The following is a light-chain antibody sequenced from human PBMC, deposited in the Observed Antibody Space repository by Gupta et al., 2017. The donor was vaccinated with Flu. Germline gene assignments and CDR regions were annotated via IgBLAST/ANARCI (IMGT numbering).Light chain of an antibody. V-gene: IGLV8-61*01. CDR1: SGSVSTSYY. CDR2: STN. J-gene: IGLJ3*02. CDR3: VLYMGSGISV. Sequence: PLVTPEPLFPVSPGGTVTRTCGLRSGSVSTSYYPSWYQQTPGQAPRTLIHSTNSRSSGVPDRFSGSILGNKAALTITGAQADDESDYYCVLYMGSGISVFGGGTKLTVL.